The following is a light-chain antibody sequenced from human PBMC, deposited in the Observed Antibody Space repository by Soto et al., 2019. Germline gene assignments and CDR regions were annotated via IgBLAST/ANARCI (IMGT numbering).Light chain of an antibody. CDR1: SNDIGTYDY. V-gene: IGLV2-14*03. Sequence: QSALTQPASVSASPGQSITISCTGTSNDIGTYDYVSLYQQHPGKVPKLMIFDVSNRPSGVSNRFSDSKSGNTASLTISGLQAEDEADYYCCSYTGISTLYVFGSGTKVTVL. CDR3: CSYTGISTLYV. J-gene: IGLJ1*01. CDR2: DVS.